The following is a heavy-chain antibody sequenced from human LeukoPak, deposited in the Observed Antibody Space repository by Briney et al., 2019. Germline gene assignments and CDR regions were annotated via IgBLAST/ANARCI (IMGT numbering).Heavy chain of an antibody. D-gene: IGHD3-10*01. J-gene: IGHJ4*02. Sequence: GGSLRLSCAASGFTFSNYNMNWVRQAPGKGLEWVSVIYSGGSTYYADSVKGRFTISRDNSKNTLYLQMNSLRAEDTAVYYCASNAGSYLNYFDYWGQGTLVTVSS. CDR3: ASNAGSYLNYFDY. V-gene: IGHV3-53*01. CDR2: IYSGGST. CDR1: GFTFSNYN.